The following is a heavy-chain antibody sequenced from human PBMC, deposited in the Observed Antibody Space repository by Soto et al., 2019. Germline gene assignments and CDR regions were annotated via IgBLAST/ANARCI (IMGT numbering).Heavy chain of an antibody. Sequence: PGGSLRLSCAASGFTFSSYGMHWVRQAPGKGLEWVAVISYDGSNKYYADSVKGRFTISRDNSKNTLYLQMNSLRAEDTAVYYCAKDSGPSGYYYDSSGYLAYWGQGTLVTVSS. D-gene: IGHD3-22*01. J-gene: IGHJ4*02. CDR3: AKDSGPSGYYYDSSGYLAY. CDR2: ISYDGSNK. V-gene: IGHV3-30*18. CDR1: GFTFSSYG.